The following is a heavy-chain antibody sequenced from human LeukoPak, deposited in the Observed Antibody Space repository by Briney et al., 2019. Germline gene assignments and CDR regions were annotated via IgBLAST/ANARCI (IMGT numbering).Heavy chain of an antibody. CDR1: GGSISNYY. Sequence: QPSETLSLTCTVSGGSISNYYWCWIRQPPGKGLEWIGYIYYSGSTNSNPSLKSRVTISLDTSKNQFSLKLSSVTAADTAVYYCAGTGLFFDYWSQGTLVTVSS. CDR2: IYYSGST. V-gene: IGHV4-59*01. D-gene: IGHD7-27*01. J-gene: IGHJ4*02. CDR3: AGTGLFFDY.